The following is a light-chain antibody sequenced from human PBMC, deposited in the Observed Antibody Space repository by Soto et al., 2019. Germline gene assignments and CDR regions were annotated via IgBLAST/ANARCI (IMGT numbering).Light chain of an antibody. CDR1: RDIGTW. CDR3: HRHETYPLA. V-gene: IGKV1-5*03. CDR2: RAS. Sequence: TQMTQSPSPLSASVGDSVSITCRASRDIGTWLAWFQQKPGRAPNLLIYRASTLARGVPARFSGSGSGTEFTLAISSLQPDDFATYYCHRHETYPLAFGGGTQVDI. J-gene: IGKJ4*01.